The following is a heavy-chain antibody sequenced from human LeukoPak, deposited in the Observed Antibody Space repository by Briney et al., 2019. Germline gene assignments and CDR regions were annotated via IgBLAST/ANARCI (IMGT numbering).Heavy chain of an antibody. Sequence: ASVKVSCKASGGTFSSYAISWVRQAPGQGLEWMGGIIPIFGTANYAQKFQGRVTITTDESTSTAYMELSSLRYEDTAVYYCASGYDILTGYSRGYYFDYWGQGTLVTVSS. D-gene: IGHD3-9*01. J-gene: IGHJ4*02. CDR1: GGTFSSYA. V-gene: IGHV1-69*05. CDR2: IIPIFGTA. CDR3: ASGYDILTGYSRGYYFDY.